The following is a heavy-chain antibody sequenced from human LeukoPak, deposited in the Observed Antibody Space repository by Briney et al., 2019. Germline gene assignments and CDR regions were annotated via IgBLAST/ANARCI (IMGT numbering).Heavy chain of an antibody. Sequence: PSQTLSLTCAVSGGSISSGGYSWSWIRQPPGKGLEWIGYIYHSGSTYYNPSLKSRVTISVDRSKNQFSLKLSSVTAADTAVYYCARGQNWGDALDIWGQGTMVTVSS. CDR3: ARGQNWGDALDI. CDR2: IYHSGST. V-gene: IGHV4-30-2*01. CDR1: GGSISSGGYS. J-gene: IGHJ3*02. D-gene: IGHD7-27*01.